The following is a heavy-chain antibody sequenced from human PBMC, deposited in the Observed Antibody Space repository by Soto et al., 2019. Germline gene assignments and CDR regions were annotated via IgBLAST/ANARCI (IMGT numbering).Heavy chain of an antibody. D-gene: IGHD3-10*01. Sequence: ASVKVSCKASGCTFTSYDINWVRQATGQGLEWMGWMNPNSGNTGYAQKFQGRVTMTRNTSISTAYMELSSLRSEDTAVYYCARGRSIRGSGSYSSNWFDPWGQGTLVTVSS. V-gene: IGHV1-8*01. CDR3: ARGRSIRGSGSYSSNWFDP. CDR2: MNPNSGNT. CDR1: GCTFTSYD. J-gene: IGHJ5*02.